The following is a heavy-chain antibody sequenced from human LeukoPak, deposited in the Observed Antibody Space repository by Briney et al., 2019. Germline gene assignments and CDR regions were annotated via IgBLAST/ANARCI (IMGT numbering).Heavy chain of an antibody. CDR3: AKGSSGYFFDL. Sequence: GGSLRLSCAASGFTFSSYAMSWVREAPGKGLEWVSAISNDGGGTTYADFVKGRFSVSRDNSKNTLFLQMNSLRAEDTALYYCAKGSSGYFFDLWGQGTLVTVSS. CDR1: GFTFSSYA. D-gene: IGHD3-22*01. V-gene: IGHV3-23*01. J-gene: IGHJ4*02. CDR2: ISNDGGGT.